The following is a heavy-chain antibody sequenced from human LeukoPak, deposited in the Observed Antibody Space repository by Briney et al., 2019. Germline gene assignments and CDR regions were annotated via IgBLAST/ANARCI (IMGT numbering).Heavy chain of an antibody. D-gene: IGHD6-19*01. CDR3: ARDVLYSSGWYGEEHFDY. CDR1: GYTFTGYH. CDR2: INPYSGDT. J-gene: IGHJ4*02. V-gene: IGHV1-2*06. Sequence: RASVKVSCKASGYTFTGYHIHWVRQAPGQGLEWMGRINPYSGDTNFAQKFQGRVTMTRDTSITTAYMDLSSLTPDDTAVYYCARDVLYSSGWYGEEHFDYWGQGTLVTVSS.